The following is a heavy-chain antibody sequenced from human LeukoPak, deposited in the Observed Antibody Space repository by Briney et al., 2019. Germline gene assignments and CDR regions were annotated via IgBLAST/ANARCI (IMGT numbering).Heavy chain of an antibody. CDR3: AKDLMAEWELPLLFDY. D-gene: IGHD1-26*01. J-gene: IGHJ4*02. CDR1: GFVFDDYG. CDR2: VNWNGDST. Sequence: CPGGSLRLSCAASGFVFDDYGMSWVRQVPGKGLEWVSTVNWNGDSTGYADSVKGRFTISRDNSKNTLYLQMNSLRAEDTAVYYCAKDLMAEWELPLLFDYWGQGTLVTVSS. V-gene: IGHV3-20*04.